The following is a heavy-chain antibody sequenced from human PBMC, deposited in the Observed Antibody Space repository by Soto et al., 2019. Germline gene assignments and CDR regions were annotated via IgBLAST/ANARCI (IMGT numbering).Heavy chain of an antibody. CDR1: GFTFGDYA. J-gene: IGHJ6*03. CDR2: ISGSGGST. Sequence: GGSLRLSCTASGFTFGDYAMSWFRQAPGKGLEWVSAISGSGGSTYYADSVKGRFTISRDNSKNTLYLQMNSLRAEDTAVYYCAKDLGAGSYYYYYYMDVWGKGTTVTVSS. V-gene: IGHV3-23*01. D-gene: IGHD1-26*01. CDR3: AKDLGAGSYYYYYYMDV.